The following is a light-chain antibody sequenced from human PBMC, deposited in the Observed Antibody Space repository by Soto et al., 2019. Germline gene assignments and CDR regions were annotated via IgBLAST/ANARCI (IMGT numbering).Light chain of an antibody. Sequence: DVVLTQPPTSLAVSLGGGATINCNSTRRVLSNSNNQDSLAWYQQKPGQPPRLLIYWGSTRGSGVPDRFTGSGSGTEFTLTISSLQAEDVAVYYCQQYYTTPRTFGQGTKVEIK. V-gene: IGKV4-1*01. CDR1: RRVLSNSNNQDS. CDR3: QQYYTTPRT. J-gene: IGKJ1*01. CDR2: WGS.